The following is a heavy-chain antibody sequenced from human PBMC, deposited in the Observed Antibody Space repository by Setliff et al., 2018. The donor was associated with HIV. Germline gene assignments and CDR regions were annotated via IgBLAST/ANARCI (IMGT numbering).Heavy chain of an antibody. CDR1: GFTFTSYW. D-gene: IGHD3-16*01. CDR3: AKDKSYHDYIWGSSVLAY. V-gene: IGHV3-30*02. CDR2: MRYDGSNK. J-gene: IGHJ4*02. Sequence: GGSLRLSCAASGFTFTSYWMIWVRQAPGKGLEWVAFMRYDGSNKDYADSVKGRFAISRDNSKNTLFLQMNGLRPEDTAIYYCAKDKSYHDYIWGSSVLAYWGQGTLVTVS.